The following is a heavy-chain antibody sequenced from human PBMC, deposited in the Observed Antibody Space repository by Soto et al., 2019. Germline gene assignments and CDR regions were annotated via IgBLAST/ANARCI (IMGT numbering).Heavy chain of an antibody. J-gene: IGHJ6*02. CDR1: GYTFTSYD. D-gene: IGHD2-21*02. CDR3: ARESFSGGNSAYGMDV. Sequence: ASVKVSFKASGYTFTSYDINWVRQATGQGLEWMGRMNPNSGSTSYAQKFQGRVTMTRDTSTSTVYMELSSLRSEDTAVYYCARESFSGGNSAYGMDVWGQGTTVTVSS. CDR2: MNPNSGST. V-gene: IGHV1-8*01.